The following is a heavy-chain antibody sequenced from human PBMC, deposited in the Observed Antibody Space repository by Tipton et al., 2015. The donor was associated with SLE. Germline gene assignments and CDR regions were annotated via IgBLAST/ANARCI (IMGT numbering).Heavy chain of an antibody. D-gene: IGHD3-10*01. J-gene: IGHJ6*03. CDR2: IWYDGSNK. CDR3: ARGGTMVYYMDV. Sequence: SLRLSCAASGFTFSSYGMHWVRQAPGKGLEWVAVIWYDGSNKYYADSVKGRFTISRDNSKNTLYLQMNSLRAEDTAVYYCARGGTMVYYMDVWGKGTTVTVSS. V-gene: IGHV3-33*01. CDR1: GFTFSSYG.